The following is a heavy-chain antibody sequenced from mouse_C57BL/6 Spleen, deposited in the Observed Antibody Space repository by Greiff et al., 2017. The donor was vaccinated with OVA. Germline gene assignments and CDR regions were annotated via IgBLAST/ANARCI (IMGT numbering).Heavy chain of an antibody. V-gene: IGHV1-69*01. CDR2: IDPSDGYT. Sequence: VQLQQPGAELVMPGASVKLSCTASGYTFTSYWMHWVKQRPGQGLEWIGEIDPSDGYTNYNPKFKGKSTLTVDKSSSTAYLQLSSLTSEDSAVYYCSRGGSNHYWYFDVWGTGTTVTGSS. CDR3: SRGGSNHYWYFDV. D-gene: IGHD1-1*01. CDR1: GYTFTSYW. J-gene: IGHJ1*03.